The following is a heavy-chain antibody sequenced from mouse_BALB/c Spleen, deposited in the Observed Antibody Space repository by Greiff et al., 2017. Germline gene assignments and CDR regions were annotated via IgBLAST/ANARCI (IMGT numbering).Heavy chain of an antibody. CDR3: AREGGSAWFAY. CDR1: GFTFSSYA. J-gene: IGHJ3*01. Sequence: EVKLMESGGGLVKPGGSLKLSCAASGFTFSSYAMSWVRQTPEKRLEWVASISSGGSTYYPDSVKGRFTISRDNARTILYLQMSSLRSEDTAMYYCAREGGSAWFAYWGQGTLVTVAA. CDR2: ISSGGST. V-gene: IGHV5-6-5*01.